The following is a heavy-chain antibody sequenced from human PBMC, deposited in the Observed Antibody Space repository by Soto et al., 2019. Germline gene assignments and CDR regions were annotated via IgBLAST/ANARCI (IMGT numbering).Heavy chain of an antibody. Sequence: LSLTCSVSGESFSSSTYFWGWIRQPPGKGLEWIGSFYYPGTTYYNPSLKSRVTISADTSNNHFSLTLTSVTATDTAVYYCARHLPYSSSSFYSWGQGTLVTVSS. V-gene: IGHV4-39*01. CDR2: FYYPGTT. D-gene: IGHD6-6*01. CDR1: GESFSSSTYF. J-gene: IGHJ5*02. CDR3: ARHLPYSSSSFYS.